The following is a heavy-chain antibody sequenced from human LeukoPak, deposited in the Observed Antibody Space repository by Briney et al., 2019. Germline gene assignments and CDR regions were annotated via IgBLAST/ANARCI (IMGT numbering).Heavy chain of an antibody. Sequence: ASVKVSCKASGYTFTSYGISWVRQAPGQGLEWMGWISAYNGNTNYAQKLQGRVTMTTDTPTSTAYMELRSLRSDDTAVYYCARDSNIVVDENWFDPWGQGTLVTVSS. V-gene: IGHV1-18*01. J-gene: IGHJ5*02. CDR1: GYTFTSYG. CDR3: ARDSNIVVDENWFDP. CDR2: ISAYNGNT. D-gene: IGHD2-2*01.